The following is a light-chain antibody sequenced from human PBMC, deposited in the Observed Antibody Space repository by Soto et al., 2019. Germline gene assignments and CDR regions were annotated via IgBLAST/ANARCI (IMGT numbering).Light chain of an antibody. J-gene: IGLJ2*01. CDR2: DVN. CDR1: ISYVGGYNY. V-gene: IGLV2-11*01. CDR3: CSYAGIYTLV. Sequence: QSALTQPRSVSGSPGQSGTISCTGTISYVGGYNYVSWYQQHPGKAPKLMIYDVNKRPSGVPDRFSGSKSGNTASLTISGLQAEDEADSYCCSYAGIYTLVFGGGTKLTVL.